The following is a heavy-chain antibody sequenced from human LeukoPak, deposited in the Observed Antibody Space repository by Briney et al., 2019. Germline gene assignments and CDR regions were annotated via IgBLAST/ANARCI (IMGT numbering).Heavy chain of an antibody. CDR1: GGSISSGGYY. Sequence: SQTLSLTCTVSGGSISSGGYYWSWIRQHPVKGLEWIGYIYYSGSTYYNPSLKSRVTISVDTSKNQFSLKLSSVTAADTAVYYCARERRYYYGSSGNAYFDYWGQGTLVTVSS. V-gene: IGHV4-31*03. CDR3: ARERRYYYGSSGNAYFDY. CDR2: IYYSGST. J-gene: IGHJ4*02. D-gene: IGHD3-22*01.